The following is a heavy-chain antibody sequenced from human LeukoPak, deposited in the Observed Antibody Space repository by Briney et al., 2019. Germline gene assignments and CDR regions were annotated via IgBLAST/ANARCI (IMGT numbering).Heavy chain of an antibody. J-gene: IGHJ3*02. CDR3: AREASDAFDI. CDR2: IWYDGSNK. Sequence: PGRSLRLSCAASGFTFSSYDMHWVRQAPGKGLEWVALIWYDGSNKNYADSVKGRFTISRDNSKNTLFLQMNSLRAEDTAVYYCAREASDAFDIWGQGIMVTASS. V-gene: IGHV3-33*01. CDR1: GFTFSSYD.